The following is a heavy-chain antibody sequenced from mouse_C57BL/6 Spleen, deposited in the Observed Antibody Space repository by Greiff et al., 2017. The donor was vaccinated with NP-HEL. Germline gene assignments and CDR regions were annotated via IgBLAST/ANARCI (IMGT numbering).Heavy chain of an antibody. J-gene: IGHJ4*01. V-gene: IGHV2-2*01. D-gene: IGHD1-1*02. CDR3: ARKGWAGVPMDY. CDR2: IWSGGST. Sequence: QVQLQQSGPGLVQPSQSLSITCTVSGFSLTSYGVHWVRQSPGKGLEWLGVIWSGGSTDYNAAFISRLSISKDNSKSQVFFKMNSLQADDTAIYYCARKGWAGVPMDYWGQGTSVTVSS. CDR1: GFSLTSYG.